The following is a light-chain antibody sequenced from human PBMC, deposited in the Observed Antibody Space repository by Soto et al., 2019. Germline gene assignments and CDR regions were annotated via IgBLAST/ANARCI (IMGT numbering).Light chain of an antibody. CDR3: QQYIDWPPYT. Sequence: EVVLRQSPATLSVSPGEQATLSCRASQTVSRSLAWYQQRPGQAPRLLIYGASTRATGVSDRFSGSGSGTDLTLTISSLQSEDFAVYYCQQYIDWPPYTFGQGTKVDIK. CDR2: GAS. CDR1: QTVSRS. V-gene: IGKV3-15*01. J-gene: IGKJ2*01.